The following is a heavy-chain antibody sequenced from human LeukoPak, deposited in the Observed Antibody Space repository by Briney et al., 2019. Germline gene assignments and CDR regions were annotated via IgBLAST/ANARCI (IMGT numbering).Heavy chain of an antibody. CDR1: GFTFSSYG. Sequence: GGSLRLSCAASGFTFSSYGMHWVRQAPGKGLEWVAFIRYDGSNKYYADSVKGRFTISRDNSKNTLYLQMNSLRAEDTAVYYCAKEGSGYYYVSSDFDYWGQGTLVTVSS. J-gene: IGHJ4*02. CDR3: AKEGSGYYYVSSDFDY. V-gene: IGHV3-30*02. D-gene: IGHD3-22*01. CDR2: IRYDGSNK.